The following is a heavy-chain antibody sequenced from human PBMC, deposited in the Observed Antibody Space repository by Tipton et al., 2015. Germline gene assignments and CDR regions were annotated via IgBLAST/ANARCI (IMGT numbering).Heavy chain of an antibody. CDR1: GYSFSTYW. CDR2: IYPGDSDT. D-gene: IGHD5-12*01. Sequence: VQLVQSGAEVKKPGESLKISCKGSGYSFSTYWIGWVRQMPGKGLEWMGIIYPGDSDTRYSLSFQGQVTISADKSISTAYLQWGSLKASDTAMYYRARFTDGGYDYFDYWGQGTLVTVSS. CDR3: ARFTDGGYDYFDY. V-gene: IGHV5-51*01. J-gene: IGHJ4*02.